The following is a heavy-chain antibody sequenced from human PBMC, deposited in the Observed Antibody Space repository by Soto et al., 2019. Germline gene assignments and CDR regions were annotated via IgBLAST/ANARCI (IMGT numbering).Heavy chain of an antibody. CDR1: GFTFSSYD. J-gene: IGHJ5*02. V-gene: IGHV3-13*04. CDR3: ARDRPPFYCGGGSCYT. Sequence: EVQLVESGGGLVQPGGSLRLSCAASGFTFSSYDMHWVRQATGKGLEWVSAIGTAGDTYYPGSVKGRFTISRENAKNSLYLQMNSLRAGDTAVYYCARDRPPFYCGGGSCYTWGQGTLVTVSS. D-gene: IGHD2-15*01. CDR2: IGTAGDT.